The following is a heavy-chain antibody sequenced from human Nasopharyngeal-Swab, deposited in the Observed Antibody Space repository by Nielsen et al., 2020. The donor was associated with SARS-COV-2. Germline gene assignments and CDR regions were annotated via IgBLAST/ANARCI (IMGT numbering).Heavy chain of an antibody. D-gene: IGHD2-2*02. CDR2: ISSSSSTI. CDR3: ARATRSRYCSSTSCFTWFDT. CDR1: GFTFSSYS. V-gene: IGHV3-48*01. Sequence: GGSLRLSCAASGFTFSSYSMSWVRQAPGKGLEWVSYISSSSSTIYYADSVKGRFTISRDNAKNSLYLQMNSLRAEDTAVYYCARATRSRYCSSTSCFTWFDTWGQGTLVTVSS. J-gene: IGHJ5*02.